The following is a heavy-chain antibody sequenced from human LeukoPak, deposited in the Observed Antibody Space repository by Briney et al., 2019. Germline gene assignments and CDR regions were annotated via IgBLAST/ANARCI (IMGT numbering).Heavy chain of an antibody. CDR3: ARQWGWIDDY. V-gene: IGHV3-7*02. D-gene: IGHD1-1*01. CDR1: GFSFSDHW. CDR2: IKQLGSEK. Sequence: GGSLRLSCAASGFSFSDHWMTWVRQAPGKGLEWVANIKQLGSEKFYEDTVKGRFTISRDNAKNSLDLQMNSLRAEDTAVYYCARQWGWIDDYWGQGTLVTVSS. J-gene: IGHJ4*02.